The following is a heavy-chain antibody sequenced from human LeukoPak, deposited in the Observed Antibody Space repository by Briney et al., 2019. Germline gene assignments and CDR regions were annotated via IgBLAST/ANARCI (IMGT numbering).Heavy chain of an antibody. D-gene: IGHD6-6*01. CDR3: ARARVYSSSSAPKGFDF. CDR1: GYNFTTYW. Sequence: GESLKISCQGTGYNFTTYWIGWVRQMPGKGLEWMGIISPADSDTRYSPSFQGQVTISADKSISTAYLQWSSLKASDTAMYYCARARVYSSSSAPKGFDFWGQGTLVTVSS. CDR2: ISPADSDT. J-gene: IGHJ4*02. V-gene: IGHV5-51*01.